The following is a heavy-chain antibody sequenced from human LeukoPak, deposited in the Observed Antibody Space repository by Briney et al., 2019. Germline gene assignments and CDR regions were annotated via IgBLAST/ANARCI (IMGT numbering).Heavy chain of an antibody. Sequence: SETLSLTCAVYGGSFSGYYWSWIRQPRGKGLEWIGEINHSGSTNYNPSLKSRVTISVDTSKNQFSLKLSSVTAADTAVYYCARGNEFCSSTSCYVLFDYWGQGTLVTVSS. D-gene: IGHD2-2*01. CDR2: INHSGST. J-gene: IGHJ4*02. V-gene: IGHV4-34*01. CDR3: ARGNEFCSSTSCYVLFDY. CDR1: GGSFSGYY.